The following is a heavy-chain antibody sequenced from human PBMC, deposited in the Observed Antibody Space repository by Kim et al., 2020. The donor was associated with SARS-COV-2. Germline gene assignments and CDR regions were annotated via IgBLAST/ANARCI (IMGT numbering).Heavy chain of an antibody. Sequence: GGSLRLSCAASGFTFSSYWMSWVRQAPGKGLEWVANIKQDGSEKYYVDSVKGRFTISRDNAKNSLYLQMNSLRAGDTAVYYCARSGSAAFSVWGSYRLQKSTFDYWGQGTLVTVSS. CDR2: IKQDGSEK. CDR3: ARSGSAAFSVWGSYRLQKSTFDY. V-gene: IGHV3-7*01. CDR1: GFTFSSYW. J-gene: IGHJ4*02. D-gene: IGHD3-16*02.